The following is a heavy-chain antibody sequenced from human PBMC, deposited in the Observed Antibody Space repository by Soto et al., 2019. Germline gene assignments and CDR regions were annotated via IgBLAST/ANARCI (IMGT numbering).Heavy chain of an antibody. CDR2: IYYSGST. D-gene: IGHD6-13*01. V-gene: IGHV4-59*01. J-gene: IGHJ4*02. CDR3: ARVSSSWGLVNYFDY. Sequence: SETLSLTCTVSGGSLSSYYWSWIRQPPGKGLEWIGYIYYSGSTNYNPSLKSRVTISVDTSKNQFSLKLSSVTAADTAVYYCARVSSSWGLVNYFDYWGQGTLVTAPQ. CDR1: GGSLSSYY.